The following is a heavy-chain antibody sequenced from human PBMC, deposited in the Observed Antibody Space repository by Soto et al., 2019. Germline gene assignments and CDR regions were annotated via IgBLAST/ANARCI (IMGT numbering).Heavy chain of an antibody. CDR1: GYTFTSYG. CDR3: ARDRPGGSLRYFDWLLDY. J-gene: IGHJ4*02. D-gene: IGHD3-9*01. CDR2: ISAYNGNT. Sequence: GASLKVSCKASGYTFTSYGISWVRQAPGQGLEWMGWISAYNGNTNYAQKLQGRVTMTTDTSTSTAYMELRSLRSDDTAVYYCARDRPGGSLRYFDWLLDYWGRGTLVTVSS. V-gene: IGHV1-18*01.